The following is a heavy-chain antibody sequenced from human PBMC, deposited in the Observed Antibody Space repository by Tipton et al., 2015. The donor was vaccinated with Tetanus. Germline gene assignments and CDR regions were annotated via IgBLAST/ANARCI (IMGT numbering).Heavy chain of an antibody. CDR1: GGSVRSGDYS. CDR2: VYYSGTT. J-gene: IGHJ5*02. CDR3: ATQTDNWFDP. Sequence: TLSLTCTVSGGSVRSGDYSWNWIRQPPGKGLEWIGSVYYSGTTYYNASLESRVTISIDTSKRQISMKLTSVTAADTAVYYCATQTDNWFDPWGQGLLVTVSS. V-gene: IGHV4-30-2*03.